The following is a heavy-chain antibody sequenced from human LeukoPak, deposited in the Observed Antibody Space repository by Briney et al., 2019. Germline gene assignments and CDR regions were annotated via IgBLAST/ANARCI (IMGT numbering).Heavy chain of an antibody. V-gene: IGHV4/OR15-8*01. D-gene: IGHD3-16*02. Sequence: SETLSLTCDVSGGSIDSTNWWNWARQPPGKGLEWIGEIHHDGRINYNPSLKSRVTLSVDKSKNQFSLRLNSVTAADTAMYYCARSHDHLWGNYPDYWGQGTLVTVSS. J-gene: IGHJ4*02. CDR1: GGSIDSTNW. CDR3: ARSHDHLWGNYPDY. CDR2: IHHDGRI.